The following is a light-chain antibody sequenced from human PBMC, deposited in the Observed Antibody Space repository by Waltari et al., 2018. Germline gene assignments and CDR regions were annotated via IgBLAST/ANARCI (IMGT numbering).Light chain of an antibody. J-gene: IGKJ5*01. V-gene: IGKV4-1*01. CDR2: WAS. Sequence: DIVMTHHPDSPAVSLGERATTTCTSSQRVLYSSNNKNYLAWYQQKPGQPPKLLIYWASTRESGVPDRFSGSGSGTDFTLTISSLQAEDVAVYYCQQYYSTPPITFGQGTRLEIK. CDR1: QRVLYSSNNKNY. CDR3: QQYYSTPPIT.